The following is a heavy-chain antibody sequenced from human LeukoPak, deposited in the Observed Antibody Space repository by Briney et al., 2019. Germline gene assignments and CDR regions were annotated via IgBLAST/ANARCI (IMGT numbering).Heavy chain of an antibody. CDR1: GFTFNNAW. Sequence: PGGSLRLSCAASGFTFNNAWMNWVRQAPGKGLEWVGRIKSKTDGGTTDYVSPVKGRCTISRDDSTATLYLQMNSLKIEDTAVYYCTTVGSITWAGTPFDYWGQGTLVTVSS. V-gene: IGHV3-15*07. D-gene: IGHD6-19*01. J-gene: IGHJ4*02. CDR3: TTVGSITWAGTPFDY. CDR2: IKSKTDGGTT.